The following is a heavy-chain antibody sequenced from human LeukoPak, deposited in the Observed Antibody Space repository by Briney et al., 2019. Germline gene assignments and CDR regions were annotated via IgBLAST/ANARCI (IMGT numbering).Heavy chain of an antibody. V-gene: IGHV3-66*01. CDR1: GFTVISNY. CDR3: ARVPVTTWHYYYCMDV. CDR2: IYSGGST. J-gene: IGHJ6*02. D-gene: IGHD4-17*01. Sequence: PGGSLRLSCAASGFTVISNYMRWVRHAPGKGLEWVSVIYSGGSTYYADSLKDRFTLPRDNSKNTLYLQMNSLRAEDTAVYYFARVPVTTWHYYYCMDVWGQDTTVTVSS.